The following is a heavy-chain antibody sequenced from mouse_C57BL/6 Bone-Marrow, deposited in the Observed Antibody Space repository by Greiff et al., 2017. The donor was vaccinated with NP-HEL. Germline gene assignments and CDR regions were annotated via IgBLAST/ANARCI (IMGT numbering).Heavy chain of an antibody. CDR2: ISYSGST. CDR3: ARVAYYYGSSYYYAMDY. D-gene: IGHD1-1*01. V-gene: IGHV3-8*01. CDR1: GYSITSDY. Sequence: EVKLVESGPGLAKPSQTLSLTCSVTGYSITSDYWNWIRKFPGNKLEYMGYISYSGSTYYNPSLKSRISITRDTSKNQYYLQLNSVTTEDTATYYCARVAYYYGSSYYYAMDYWGQGTSVTVSS. J-gene: IGHJ4*01.